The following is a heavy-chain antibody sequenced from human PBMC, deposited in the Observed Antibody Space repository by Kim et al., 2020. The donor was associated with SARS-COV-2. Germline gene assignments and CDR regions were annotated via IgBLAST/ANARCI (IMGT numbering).Heavy chain of an antibody. D-gene: IGHD4-17*01. CDR1: GGSIRNINYY. J-gene: IGHJ6*02. Sequence: SETLSLTCIVSGGSIRNINYYWGWIRQPPGKGLEWIGAMYYSGSTYYNPSLKSRVTISVDTSKNQFSLQLNSVTAADTAVYYCGRSVDYFLYYGVDVWGQGTTVTVSS. V-gene: IGHV4-39*07. CDR2: MYYSGST. CDR3: GRSVDYFLYYGVDV.